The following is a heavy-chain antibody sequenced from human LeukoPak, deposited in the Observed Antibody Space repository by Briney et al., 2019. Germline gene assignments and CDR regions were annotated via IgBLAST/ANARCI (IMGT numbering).Heavy chain of an antibody. CDR3: AKGLGSSSWFSFDY. D-gene: IGHD6-13*01. J-gene: IGHJ4*02. Sequence: GGSLRLSCAASGFTFDDYAMHWVRQAPGKGLELVSGISWNSGSIGYADSVKGRFTISRDNAKNSLYLQMNSLRAEDMALYYCAKGLGSSSWFSFDYWGQGTQVTVSS. CDR2: ISWNSGSI. V-gene: IGHV3-9*03. CDR1: GFTFDDYA.